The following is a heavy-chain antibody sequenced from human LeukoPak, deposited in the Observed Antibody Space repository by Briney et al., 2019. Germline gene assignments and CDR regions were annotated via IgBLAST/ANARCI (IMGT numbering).Heavy chain of an antibody. D-gene: IGHD1-26*01. CDR3: ARQAVGAITTGARYFDY. Sequence: SETLSLTCTVSGGSISSSSYYWGWIRQPPGKGLEWIGSIYYSGSTYYNPSLKSRVTIFVDTSKNQFSLKLSSVTAADTAVYYCARQAVGAITTGARYFDYWGQGTLVTVSS. V-gene: IGHV4-39*01. J-gene: IGHJ4*02. CDR2: IYYSGST. CDR1: GGSISSSSYY.